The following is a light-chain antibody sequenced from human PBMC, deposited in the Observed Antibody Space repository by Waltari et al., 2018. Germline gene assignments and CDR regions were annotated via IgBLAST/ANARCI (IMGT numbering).Light chain of an antibody. J-gene: IGLJ2*01. CDR2: DVS. V-gene: IGLV2-14*03. Sequence: QSALTPPASVSGSPGQSITISCTGPSSACGGYNYVSWYQPRPGKAPKLMIYDVSNRPSGVSNRFSGSKSGNTASLTISGLQAEDEADYYCSSYTSSSTLVVFGGGTKLTVL. CDR1: SSACGGYNY. CDR3: SSYTSSSTLVV.